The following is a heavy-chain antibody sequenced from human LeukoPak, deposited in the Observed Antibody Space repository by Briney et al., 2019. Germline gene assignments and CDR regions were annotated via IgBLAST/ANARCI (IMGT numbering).Heavy chain of an antibody. Sequence: GGSLRLSCAASGFTFSSYAMSWVRQAPGKGLEWVSAISGSGGSTYYADSVKGRFTISRDNSKNTLYLQMNSLRAEDTAVYYCAKDEIPIVVVVAATKGSSYFDYWGQGTLVTVSS. D-gene: IGHD2-15*01. J-gene: IGHJ4*02. CDR1: GFTFSSYA. CDR2: ISGSGGST. V-gene: IGHV3-23*01. CDR3: AKDEIPIVVVVAATKGSSYFDY.